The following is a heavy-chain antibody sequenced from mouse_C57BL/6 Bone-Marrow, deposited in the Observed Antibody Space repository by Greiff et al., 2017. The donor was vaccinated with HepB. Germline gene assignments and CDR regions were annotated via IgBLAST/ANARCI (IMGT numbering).Heavy chain of an antibody. D-gene: IGHD1-1*01. J-gene: IGHJ3*01. CDR2: ISDGGSYT. V-gene: IGHV5-4*01. Sequence: EVMLVESGGGLVKPGGSLKLSCAASGFTFSSYAMSWVRQTPEKRLEWVATISDGGSYTYYPDNVKGRFTISRDNAKNNLYLQMSHLKSEDTAMYYCARDNGSSSWFAYWGQVTLVTVSA. CDR1: GFTFSSYA. CDR3: ARDNGSSSWFAY.